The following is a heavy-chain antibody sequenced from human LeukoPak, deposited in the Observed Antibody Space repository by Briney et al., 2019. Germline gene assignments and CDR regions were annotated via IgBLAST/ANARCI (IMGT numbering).Heavy chain of an antibody. Sequence: SETLSLTCIVSGGSISGYYWSWIRQPPGKGLEWVGYIYYSGSTNYNPSLKSRVTISVDTSNNQFSLKVSSVTAADTAVYYCARVRLVGARNGMDVWGQGTSVTVSS. CDR1: GGSISGYY. V-gene: IGHV4-59*01. J-gene: IGHJ6*02. CDR3: ARVRLVGARNGMDV. D-gene: IGHD1-26*01. CDR2: IYYSGST.